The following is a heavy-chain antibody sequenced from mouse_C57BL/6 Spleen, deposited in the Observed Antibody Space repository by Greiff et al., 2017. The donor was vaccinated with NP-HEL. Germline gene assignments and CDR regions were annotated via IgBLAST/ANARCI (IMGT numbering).Heavy chain of an antibody. J-gene: IGHJ3*01. CDR3: ARESSLGGFAY. CDR1: GYSITSGYD. V-gene: IGHV3-1*01. Sequence: EVQRVESGPGMVKPSQSLSLTCTVTGYSITSGYDWHWIRHFPGNKLEWMGYISYSGSTNYNPSLKSRISITHDTSKNHFFLKLNSVTTEDTATYYCARESSLGGFAYWGQGTLVTVSA. D-gene: IGHD3-1*01. CDR2: ISYSGST.